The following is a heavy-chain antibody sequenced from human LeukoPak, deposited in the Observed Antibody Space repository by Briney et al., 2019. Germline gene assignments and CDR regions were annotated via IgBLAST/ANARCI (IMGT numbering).Heavy chain of an antibody. CDR2: IYHSGST. CDR1: GYSISSGFY. CDR3: ARDVYYYDSSGYENAFDI. V-gene: IGHV4-38-2*02. J-gene: IGHJ3*02. Sequence: PSETLSLTCTVSGYSISSGFYWGWIRQPPGKGLECIGSIYHSGSTYYNPSLKSRVTMSVDTSKNQFSLKLSSVTAADTAVYYCARDVYYYDSSGYENAFDIWGQGTMVTVSS. D-gene: IGHD3-22*01.